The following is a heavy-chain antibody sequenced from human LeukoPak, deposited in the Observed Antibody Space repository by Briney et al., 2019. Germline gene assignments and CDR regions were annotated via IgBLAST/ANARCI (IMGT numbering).Heavy chain of an antibody. Sequence: GGSLRLSCAASGFTVSSNYMSWVRQAPGKGLEWVSVIYSGGSTYYADSVKGRFTISRDNSKNTLYLQMNSLRAEDTAVYYCARRASYYYGSGSYVFDYWGQGTLVTVSS. CDR1: GFTVSSNY. CDR2: IYSGGST. D-gene: IGHD3-10*01. CDR3: ARRASYYYGSGSYVFDY. J-gene: IGHJ4*02. V-gene: IGHV3-53*01.